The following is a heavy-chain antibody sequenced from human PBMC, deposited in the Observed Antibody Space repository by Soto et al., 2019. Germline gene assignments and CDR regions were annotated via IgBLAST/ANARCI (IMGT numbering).Heavy chain of an antibody. D-gene: IGHD2-21*02. V-gene: IGHV4-31*03. J-gene: IGHJ4*02. CDR3: ARLARDVTAIVIDY. CDR2: IYYSGST. Sequence: PSETLSLTCTVPCGSISSGGYYWSWIRQHPGKGLEWIGYIYYSGSTYYNPSLKSRVTISVDTSKNQFSLKLSSVTAADTAVYYCARLARDVTAIVIDYWGQGTLVTVS. CDR1: CGSISSGGYY.